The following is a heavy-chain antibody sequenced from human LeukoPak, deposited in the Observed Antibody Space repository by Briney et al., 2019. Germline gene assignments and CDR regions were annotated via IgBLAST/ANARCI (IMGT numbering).Heavy chain of an antibody. CDR2: IYTSGST. Sequence: SETLSLTCTVSGGSISSGSYYWSWIRQPAGKGLEWIGRIYTSGSTNYSPSLKSRVTISVDTSKNQFSLKLSSVTAADTAVYYCARERAPIVVVPAARDFDYWGQGTLVTVSS. J-gene: IGHJ4*02. V-gene: IGHV4-61*02. CDR1: GGSISSGSYY. D-gene: IGHD2-2*01. CDR3: ARERAPIVVVPAARDFDY.